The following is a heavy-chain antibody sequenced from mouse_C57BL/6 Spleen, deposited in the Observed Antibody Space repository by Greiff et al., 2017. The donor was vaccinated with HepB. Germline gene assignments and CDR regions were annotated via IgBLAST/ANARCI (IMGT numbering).Heavy chain of an antibody. Sequence: VKLMESGAELVRPGASVTLSCKASGYTFTDYEMHWVKQTPVHGLEWIGAIDPETGGTAYNQKFKGKAILTADKSSSTAYMELRSLTSEDSAVYYCTRGITTVVAPPFDYWGQGTTLTVSS. CDR2: IDPETGGT. J-gene: IGHJ2*01. CDR1: GYTFTDYE. D-gene: IGHD1-1*01. V-gene: IGHV1-15*01. CDR3: TRGITTVVAPPFDY.